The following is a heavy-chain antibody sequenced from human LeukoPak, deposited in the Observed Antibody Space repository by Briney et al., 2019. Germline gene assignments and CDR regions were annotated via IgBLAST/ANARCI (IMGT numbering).Heavy chain of an antibody. CDR2: ISTSSTTM. CDR1: GFTVSSNY. D-gene: IGHD4-17*01. V-gene: IGHV3-48*01. J-gene: IGHJ5*02. CDR3: AGYGDYAP. Sequence: PGGSLRLSCAASGFTVSSNYMNWVRQAPGKGLEWVSYISTSSTTMYYADSVKGRFTISRDNAKNLLYLQMNSLRAEDTAVYYCAGYGDYAPWGQGTLVTVSS.